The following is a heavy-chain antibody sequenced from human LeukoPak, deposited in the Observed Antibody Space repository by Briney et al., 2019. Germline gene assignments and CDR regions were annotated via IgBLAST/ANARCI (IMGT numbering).Heavy chain of an antibody. CDR2: IPSDGINK. Sequence: GGSLRLSCAASGFTISSYGMHWVRQAPGKGLEGVAFIPSDGINKYYPDSVKGRFTISRDNSKNTLYLQMNSLRAEDTAVYYCAYSSLSTWGQGTLVTVSS. V-gene: IGHV3-30*02. CDR3: AYSSLST. CDR1: GFTISSYG. D-gene: IGHD6-19*01. J-gene: IGHJ4*02.